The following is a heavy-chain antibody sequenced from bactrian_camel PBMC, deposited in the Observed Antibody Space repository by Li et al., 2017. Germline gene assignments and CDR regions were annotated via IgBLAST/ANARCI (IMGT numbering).Heavy chain of an antibody. J-gene: IGHJ4*01. CDR3: TKDSTDGGWASTY. D-gene: IGHD7*01. Sequence: HVQLVESGGGSVQAGGSLRLSCAISGRSNENYFLAWFRQPPGKEREGVAVIPSLGRSAVADFAKGRFTISRDNAKNTLYLHLNSLKTEDTAMYYCTKDSTDGGWASTYWGQGTQVTVS. CDR2: IPSLGRS. V-gene: IGHV3S55*01. CDR1: GRSNENYF.